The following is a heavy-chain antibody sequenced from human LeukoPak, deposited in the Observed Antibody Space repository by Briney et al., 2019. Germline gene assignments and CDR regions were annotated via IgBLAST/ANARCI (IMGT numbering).Heavy chain of an antibody. Sequence: GGSLSLSCAASGFTVSSNYMSGVRQAPGGGLEWVSVIYSGGSTYHADSVKGRFTIYRDNSKNTLYLQRNSLRAEDTAVYYCARETGTMVRGDMYNWFDPWGQGTLVTVSS. CDR1: GFTVSSNY. D-gene: IGHD3-10*01. J-gene: IGHJ5*02. CDR2: IYSGGST. V-gene: IGHV3-53*01. CDR3: ARETGTMVRGDMYNWFDP.